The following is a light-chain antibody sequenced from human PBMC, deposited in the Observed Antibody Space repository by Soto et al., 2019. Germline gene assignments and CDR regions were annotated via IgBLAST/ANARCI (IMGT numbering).Light chain of an antibody. J-gene: IGKJ5*01. CDR2: DAS. CDR3: QQYNTYST. Sequence: DIQMTQSPSTLSASVGDRVTITCRASQNIRNWLAWYQQKPGKAPNPLIDDASSLKSGVPARFSGSGSGTEFTLTISSLQPDDFATYYCQQYNTYSTFGQGTRLEIK. V-gene: IGKV1-5*01. CDR1: QNIRNW.